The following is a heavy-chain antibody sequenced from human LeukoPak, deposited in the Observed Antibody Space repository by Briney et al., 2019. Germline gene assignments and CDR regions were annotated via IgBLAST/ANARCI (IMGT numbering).Heavy chain of an antibody. V-gene: IGHV1-69*01. Sequence: ASVKVSCKASGGTFSSYAISWVRQAPGQGLEWMGGIIPIFGTANYAQKFQGRVTITADESTSTAYMELSSLRSEDTAVYYCARGGSGPWYFDYWGQGTLSPSPQ. CDR3: ARGGSGPWYFDY. CDR1: GGTFSSYA. D-gene: IGHD3-16*01. CDR2: IIPIFGTA. J-gene: IGHJ4*02.